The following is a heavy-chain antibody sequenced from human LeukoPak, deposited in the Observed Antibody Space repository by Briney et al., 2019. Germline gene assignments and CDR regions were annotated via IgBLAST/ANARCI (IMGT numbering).Heavy chain of an antibody. Sequence: SGTLSLTCAVYGGFFSGFYWNWIRQPPGKALEWSGEINHSGSTHYNPSLKNPVVISVDTSKSQFSLKVTSVTAAATALYFCARGPAPVRYIDYWGQGNLVTVSS. J-gene: IGHJ4*02. D-gene: IGHD3-10*01. CDR1: GGFFSGFY. CDR3: ARGPAPVRYIDY. CDR2: INHSGST. V-gene: IGHV4-34*01.